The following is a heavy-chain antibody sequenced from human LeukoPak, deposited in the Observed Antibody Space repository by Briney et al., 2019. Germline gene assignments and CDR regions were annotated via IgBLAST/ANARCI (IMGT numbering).Heavy chain of an antibody. CDR1: GFTFSSYA. V-gene: IGHV3-30-3*01. Sequence: GGSLRLSCAASGFTFSSYAMHWVRQAPGKGLEWVAVISYDGSNKYYADSVKGRFTISRDNSKNTLYLQMNSLRAEDTAVYYCARSGYSYASYYFDYWGQGTLVTVSS. CDR3: ARSGYSYASYYFDY. J-gene: IGHJ4*02. CDR2: ISYDGSNK. D-gene: IGHD5-18*01.